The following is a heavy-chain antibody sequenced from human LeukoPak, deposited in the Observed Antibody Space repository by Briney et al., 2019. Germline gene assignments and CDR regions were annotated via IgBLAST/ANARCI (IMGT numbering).Heavy chain of an antibody. D-gene: IGHD1-14*01. CDR3: AKEEPYNWFDP. CDR2: ISGTGGST. J-gene: IGHJ5*02. V-gene: IGHV3-23*01. CDR1: GFTFSSYA. Sequence: GGSLRLSCAASGFTFSSYAMSWVRQAPGKGLEWVSTISGTGGSTHFADSVKGRFTISRDNSKNTLYLQMNSLRVEDTAVYYCAKEEPYNWFDPWGQGTLVTVSP.